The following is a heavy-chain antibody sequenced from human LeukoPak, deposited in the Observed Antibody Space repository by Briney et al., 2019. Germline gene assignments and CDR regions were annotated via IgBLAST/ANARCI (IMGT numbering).Heavy chain of an antibody. V-gene: IGHV3-21*01. J-gene: IGHJ6*03. CDR2: ISSSSSYI. Sequence: GGSLRLSCAASGFIFSSYSMNWVRQAPGKGLEWVSSISSSSSYIYYADSVKGRFTISRDNAKNSLYLQMNSLRAEDTAVYYCARVRIVGNMDVWGKGTTVTVSS. CDR3: ARVRIVGNMDV. CDR1: GFIFSSYS. D-gene: IGHD1-26*01.